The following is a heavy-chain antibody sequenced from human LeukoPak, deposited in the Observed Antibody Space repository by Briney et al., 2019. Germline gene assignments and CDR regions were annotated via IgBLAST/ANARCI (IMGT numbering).Heavy chain of an antibody. V-gene: IGHV3-48*01. Sequence: GGSLRLSCAASGFTFSSYSMNWVRQAPGKGLEWVSYISSSSSTIYYADSVKGRFTISRDNVKNSLYLQMNSLRAEDTAVYYCGGSGYTSFDYWGQGTLVTVSS. D-gene: IGHD3-3*01. CDR1: GFTFSSYS. CDR2: ISSSSSTI. CDR3: GGSGYTSFDY. J-gene: IGHJ4*02.